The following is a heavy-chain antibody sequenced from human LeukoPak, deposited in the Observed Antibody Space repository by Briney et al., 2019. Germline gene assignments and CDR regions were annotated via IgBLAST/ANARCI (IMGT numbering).Heavy chain of an antibody. CDR1: GFNFYNFW. D-gene: IGHD2-15*01. CDR2: IKQDGSEK. CDR3: VRDSGSRSSGLFDS. Sequence: GGSLRLSCEASGFNFYNFWMTWVRQAPGKGLEWLANIKQDGSEKYYAGSVKGRFTISRDNAKNSLSLQIDSLRVDDTAVYYCVRDSGSRSSGLFDSWGQGTLVTVSS. J-gene: IGHJ4*02. V-gene: IGHV3-7*01.